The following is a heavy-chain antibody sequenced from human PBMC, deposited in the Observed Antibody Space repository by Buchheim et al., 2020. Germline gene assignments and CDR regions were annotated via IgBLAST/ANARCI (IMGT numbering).Heavy chain of an antibody. Sequence: QVQLQESGPGLVKPSQTLSLTCTVSGGPISSGGYYWSWIRQHPGKGLEWIGYIYYSGSTYYNPSLKSRVTISVDTSKNQFSLKLSSVTAADTAVYYCARANSIVVVPAATEGWGMDVWGQGTT. J-gene: IGHJ6*02. D-gene: IGHD2-2*01. CDR2: IYYSGST. CDR1: GGPISSGGYY. CDR3: ARANSIVVVPAATEGWGMDV. V-gene: IGHV4-31*03.